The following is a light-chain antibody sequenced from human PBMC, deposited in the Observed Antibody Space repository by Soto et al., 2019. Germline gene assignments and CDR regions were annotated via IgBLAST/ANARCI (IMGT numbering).Light chain of an antibody. CDR1: ESVSSSY. CDR3: QQYGSSPFT. CDR2: GAT. V-gene: IGKV3-20*01. Sequence: EIVLTQSPGTLSLSPGESATLSCGASESVSSSYLAWYQQKPGQAPRLLIYGATTRLRGVPDRFSGSGSGTDFTLTISRLEPEDFAVYYCQQYGSSPFTFGRGNKVDI. J-gene: IGKJ3*01.